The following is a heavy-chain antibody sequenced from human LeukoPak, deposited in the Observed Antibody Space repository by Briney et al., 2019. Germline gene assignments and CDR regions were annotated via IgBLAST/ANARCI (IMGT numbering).Heavy chain of an antibody. J-gene: IGHJ4*02. CDR1: GFTFSSYA. Sequence: PGGSLRLSCAASGFTFSSYAMSWVRQAPGKGLEWVSAISGSGGSTYYADSLKGRFTVSGDNSKNTLYLQMSSLRAEDTAVYYCAKDQGRQGYFDYWGQGTLVTVSS. V-gene: IGHV3-23*01. CDR2: ISGSGGST. CDR3: AKDQGRQGYFDY.